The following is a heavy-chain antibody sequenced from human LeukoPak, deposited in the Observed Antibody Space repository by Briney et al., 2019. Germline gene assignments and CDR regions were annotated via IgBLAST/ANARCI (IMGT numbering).Heavy chain of an antibody. D-gene: IGHD3-22*01. CDR1: GFTFSDCY. V-gene: IGHV3-11*01. CDR3: ARGKYYYDSSGYPYFDY. CDR2: ISSSGSTI. J-gene: IGHJ4*02. Sequence: GGSLRLSCAASGFTFSDCYMSWIRQAPGKGLEWVSYISSSGSTIFYADSVKGRFTISRDNAKNSLYLQMNSLRAEDTAVYYCARGKYYYDSSGYPYFDYWGQGTLVTVSS.